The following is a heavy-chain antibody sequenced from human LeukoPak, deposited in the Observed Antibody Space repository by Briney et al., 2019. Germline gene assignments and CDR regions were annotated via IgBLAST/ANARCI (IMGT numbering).Heavy chain of an antibody. CDR2: INPSGGST. CDR3: ARDSVVRGVTNLYGMDV. CDR1: GYTFTSYY. D-gene: IGHD3-10*01. J-gene: IGHJ6*02. V-gene: IGHV1-46*01. Sequence: ASVKVSCKASGYTFTSYYMHWVRQAPGQGLEWMGIINPSGGSTSYAQKFQGRVTMTRDTSTSTVYMELSSLRSEDTAVYYCARDSVVRGVTNLYGMDVWGQGTTVTVSS.